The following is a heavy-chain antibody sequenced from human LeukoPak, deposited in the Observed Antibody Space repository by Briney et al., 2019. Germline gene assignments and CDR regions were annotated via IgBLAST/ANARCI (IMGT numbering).Heavy chain of an antibody. CDR1: GFTFSSYG. CDR2: ISYDGSNK. J-gene: IGHJ4*02. Sequence: GRSLRLSCAASGFTFSSYGMHWVRQAPGKGLEWVAVISYDGSNKYYADSVKGRFTISRDNSKNTLYLQMNSLRAEDTAVYYCARDPYGDYGAGHLFDYWGQGTLVTVSS. CDR3: ARDPYGDYGAGHLFDY. D-gene: IGHD4-17*01. V-gene: IGHV3-30*03.